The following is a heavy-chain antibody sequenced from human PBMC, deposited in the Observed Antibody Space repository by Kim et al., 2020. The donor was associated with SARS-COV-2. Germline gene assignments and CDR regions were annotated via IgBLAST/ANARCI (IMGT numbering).Heavy chain of an antibody. CDR2: IRYDGSNK. V-gene: IGHV3-33*06. D-gene: IGHD3-10*01. CDR1: GFTFSSYG. J-gene: IGHJ3*02. CDR3: AKVNGRGGFGELPDDAFDI. Sequence: GGSLRLSCAASGFTFSSYGMHWVRQAPGKGLEWVAVIRYDGSNKYYADSVKGRFTISRDNSKNTLYLQMNSLRAEDTAVYYCAKVNGRGGFGELPDDAFDIWGQGTMVTVSS.